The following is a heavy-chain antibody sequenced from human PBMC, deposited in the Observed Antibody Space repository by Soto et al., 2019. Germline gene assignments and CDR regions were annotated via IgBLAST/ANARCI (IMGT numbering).Heavy chain of an antibody. CDR1: GGSFSGYY. J-gene: IGHJ4*02. Sequence: SETLSLTCAVYGGSFSGYYWSGIRQPPGKGLEWIGEINHSGSTNYNPSLKSRVTISVDTSRNQFSLKLSSVTAADTAVYYCARGLGDIVVVVAASPTYFDYWGQGTLVTVSS. V-gene: IGHV4-34*01. CDR2: INHSGST. D-gene: IGHD2-15*01. CDR3: ARGLGDIVVVVAASPTYFDY.